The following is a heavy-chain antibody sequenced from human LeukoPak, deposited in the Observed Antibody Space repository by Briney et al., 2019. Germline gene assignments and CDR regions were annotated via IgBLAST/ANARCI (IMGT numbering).Heavy chain of an antibody. Sequence: PSETLSLTCTVSGGSISSGGYYWSWIRQHPGKGLEWIGYIYYSGSTYYNPSLKSRVTTSVDTSKNQFSLKLSSVTAADTAVYYCARGEHYYDSSGYLFDYWGQGTLVTVSS. CDR3: ARGEHYYDSSGYLFDY. D-gene: IGHD3-22*01. CDR2: IYYSGST. J-gene: IGHJ4*02. V-gene: IGHV4-31*03. CDR1: GGSISSGGYY.